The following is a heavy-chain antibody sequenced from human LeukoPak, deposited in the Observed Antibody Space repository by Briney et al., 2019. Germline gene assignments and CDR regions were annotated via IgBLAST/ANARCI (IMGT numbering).Heavy chain of an antibody. D-gene: IGHD3-22*01. CDR3: ARDSSLFYDSIGYYPYYFDY. V-gene: IGHV1-18*01. CDR2: INPSGSST. CDR1: GYTFTSFG. J-gene: IGHJ4*02. Sequence: EASVKVSCKASGYTFTSFGISWVRQAPGQGLEWMGLINPSGSSTLYAQKFQGRVTMTTDTSTSTAYMELRSLRSDDTAVYYCARDSSLFYDSIGYYPYYFDYWGQGTLVTVSS.